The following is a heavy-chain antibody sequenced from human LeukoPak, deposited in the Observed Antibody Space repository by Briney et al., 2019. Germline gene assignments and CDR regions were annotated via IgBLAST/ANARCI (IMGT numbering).Heavy chain of an antibody. Sequence: GGSLRLSCAASGFTFSSYSMNWVRQAPGKGLEWVSSISSSSSYIYYADSVKGRFTISRDNAKNSLYLQMNSLRVEDTAVYYCARGRPHGNDYWGQGTLVTVSS. CDR1: GFTFSSYS. CDR3: ARGRPHGNDY. J-gene: IGHJ4*02. CDR2: ISSSSSYI. V-gene: IGHV3-21*01. D-gene: IGHD4-23*01.